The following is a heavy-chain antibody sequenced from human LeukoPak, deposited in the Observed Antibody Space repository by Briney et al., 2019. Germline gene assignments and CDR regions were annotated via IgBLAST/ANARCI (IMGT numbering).Heavy chain of an antibody. CDR1: TFNFGLYV. Sequence: GGSLRLSCEASTFNFGLYVMTWARQAPGKGLEWVSGISGGGLSTYYTDSVKGRFTVSRDNSRNTLYLQMNNLRIEDSAVYYCTKAPLMSCTGAFCYPFDSWGQGVLVTVSS. CDR3: TKAPLMSCTGAFCYPFDS. V-gene: IGHV3-23*01. CDR2: ISGGGLST. D-gene: IGHD2-8*02. J-gene: IGHJ4*02.